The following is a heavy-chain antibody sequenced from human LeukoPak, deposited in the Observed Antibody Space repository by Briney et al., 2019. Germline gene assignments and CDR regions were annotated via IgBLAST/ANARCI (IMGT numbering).Heavy chain of an antibody. Sequence: GGSLRLSCVASGFAFSSFAMSWVRQAPGKGLEWVSGLTGSGSTYHADSVKGRFTISRDNSKNTLSLQMNSLRAEDTAVYYCAKMMGLVLYDYCMDVWGKGTTVTVSS. CDR2: LTGSGST. V-gene: IGHV3-23*01. CDR3: AKMMGLVLYDYCMDV. CDR1: GFAFSSFA. D-gene: IGHD4/OR15-4a*01. J-gene: IGHJ6*03.